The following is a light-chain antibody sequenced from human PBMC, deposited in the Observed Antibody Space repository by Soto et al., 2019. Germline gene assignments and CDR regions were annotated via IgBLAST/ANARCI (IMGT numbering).Light chain of an antibody. CDR3: CSYAGSYTWV. J-gene: IGLJ2*01. V-gene: IGLV2-23*02. Sequence: QSALTQPASVSGSPGQSITISCTGTSSDVGSYNLVSWYQQHPGKAPKVMIYEVSKRPSGVSSRFSGSKSGNTASLTNSGLQDEDEADYYCCSYAGSYTWVFGGGTKVTVL. CDR1: SSDVGSYNL. CDR2: EVS.